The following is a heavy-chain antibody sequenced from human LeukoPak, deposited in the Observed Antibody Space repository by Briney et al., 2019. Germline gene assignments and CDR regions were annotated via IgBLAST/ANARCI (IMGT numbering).Heavy chain of an antibody. CDR1: GFIFSNYA. CDR3: AKEEAEVGLPNFHS. V-gene: IGHV3-23*01. CDR2: VRGSGST. J-gene: IGHJ4*02. Sequence: GGSLRLSCTTSGFIFSNYAMSWVRQAPGKGPEWVSGVRGSGSTFYSDSVKGRFTTSRDNPKNTVYLQMNSLRAHDTAVYYCAKEEAEVGLPNFHSWGQGTLATVSS.